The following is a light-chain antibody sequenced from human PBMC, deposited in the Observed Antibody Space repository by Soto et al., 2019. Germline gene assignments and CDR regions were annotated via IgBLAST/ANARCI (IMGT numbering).Light chain of an antibody. CDR2: TTN. V-gene: IGLV1-44*01. CDR3: AAWDDSLGAYV. J-gene: IGLJ1*01. CDR1: NSNIGTNT. Sequence: QSVLTRPPSASATPGQRVTISCSGSNSNIGTNTVNWYQQLPGTAPRLLIYTTNQRPSGVPQRFSGSKTGTSASLAIGGLQSEDGADYYCAAWDDSLGAYVFGTGTKVTVL.